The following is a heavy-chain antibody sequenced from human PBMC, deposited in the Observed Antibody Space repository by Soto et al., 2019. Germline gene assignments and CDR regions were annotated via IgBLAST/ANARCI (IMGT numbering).Heavy chain of an antibody. D-gene: IGHD6-13*01. CDR2: INPNIGST. CDR1: GYSFSDYY. J-gene: IGHJ4*02. Sequence: GASVKVSCKTSGYSFSDYYLHWVRQAPGQGPEWMGQINPNIGSTNYAQKFQGRVTMTSGASTSTAYMELSSLTSDDTAVYYCARVNRDSWFLIVFEFWGQGTLVTVSS. V-gene: IGHV1-2*06. CDR3: ARVNRDSWFLIVFEF.